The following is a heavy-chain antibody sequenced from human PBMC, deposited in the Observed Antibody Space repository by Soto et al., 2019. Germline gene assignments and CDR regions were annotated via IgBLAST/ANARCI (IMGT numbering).Heavy chain of an antibody. CDR1: GYTFTSYG. CDR3: ARAIQDYGSGSYFPESNY. V-gene: IGHV1-18*04. D-gene: IGHD3-10*01. J-gene: IGHJ4*02. Sequence: ASVKVSCKASGYTFTSYGISWVRQAPGQGLEWMGWISAYNGNTNYAQRLQGRVTMTTDTSTSTAYMELRSLRSDDTAVYYCARAIQDYGSGSYFPESNYWGQGTLVTVSS. CDR2: ISAYNGNT.